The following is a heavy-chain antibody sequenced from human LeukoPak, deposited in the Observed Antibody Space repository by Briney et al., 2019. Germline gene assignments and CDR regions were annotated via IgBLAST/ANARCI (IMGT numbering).Heavy chain of an antibody. CDR2: IKQDGSEK. J-gene: IGHJ4*02. D-gene: IGHD3-10*01. CDR1: GFTFSSYW. CDR3: ARDGNIIRGAPSDY. V-gene: IGHV3-7*01. Sequence: GGSLRLSCAASGFTFSSYWMGWVRQAPGKGLEWVANIKQDGSEKYYVDSVKGRFTISRDNAKNSLYLQMNSPRAEDTAVYYCARDGNIIRGAPSDYWGQGTLVTVSS.